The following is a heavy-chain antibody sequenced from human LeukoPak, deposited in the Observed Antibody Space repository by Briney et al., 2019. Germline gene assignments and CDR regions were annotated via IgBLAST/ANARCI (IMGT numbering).Heavy chain of an antibody. Sequence: SETLSLTCAVYGGSFSGYYWSWIRRPPGKGLEWIGEINHSGSTNYNPSLKSRVTISVDTSKNQFSLKLSSVTAADTAVYYCARTKAIFGVVIMEYGMDVWGQGTTVTVSS. J-gene: IGHJ6*02. D-gene: IGHD3-3*01. V-gene: IGHV4-34*01. CDR1: GGSFSGYY. CDR2: INHSGST. CDR3: ARTKAIFGVVIMEYGMDV.